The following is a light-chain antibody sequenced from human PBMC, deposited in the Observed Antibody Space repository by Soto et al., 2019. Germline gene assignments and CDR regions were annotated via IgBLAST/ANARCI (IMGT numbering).Light chain of an antibody. CDR2: LNSDGSH. V-gene: IGLV4-69*01. CDR1: SGHSSYA. CDR3: QTWGTGIRV. J-gene: IGLJ2*01. Sequence: QLVLTQSPSASASLGASVKLTCTLSSGHSSYAIAWHQQQPEKGPRYMMKLNSDGSHSKGDGIPDRFSCSSSAAERYLTISSLQSEDEADYYCQTWGTGIRVFGGGPKLTVL.